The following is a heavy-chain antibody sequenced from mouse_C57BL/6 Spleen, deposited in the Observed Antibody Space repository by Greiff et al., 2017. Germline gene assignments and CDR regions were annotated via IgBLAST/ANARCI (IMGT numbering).Heavy chain of an antibody. CDR1: GYTFTSYW. V-gene: IGHV1-72*01. CDR3: ASGIYYDYDGFAY. D-gene: IGHD2-4*01. CDR2: IDPNSGGT. J-gene: IGHJ3*01. Sequence: QVQLQQPGAELVKPGASVKLSCKASGYTFTSYWMHWVKQRPGRGLEWIGRIDPNSGGTKYNEKFKSKATLTVDKPSSTAYMQLSSLTSEDSAVYYCASGIYYDYDGFAYWGQGTPVTDSA.